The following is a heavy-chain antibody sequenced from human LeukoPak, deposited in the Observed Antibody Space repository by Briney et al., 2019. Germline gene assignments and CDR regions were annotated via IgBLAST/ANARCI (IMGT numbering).Heavy chain of an antibody. CDR3: ARGAGGYFDY. V-gene: IGHV3-48*03. D-gene: IGHD3-10*01. J-gene: IGHJ4*02. CDR2: ISSSDNTI. CDR1: GFIFSNYE. Sequence: GGSLRLSCAASGFIFSNYEMNWVRQAPGKGLEWVSYISSSDNTIYYADSVKGRFTISRDNAKNSLYLQMNSLRAEDTAVYYCARGAGGYFDYWGQGTLVTVSS.